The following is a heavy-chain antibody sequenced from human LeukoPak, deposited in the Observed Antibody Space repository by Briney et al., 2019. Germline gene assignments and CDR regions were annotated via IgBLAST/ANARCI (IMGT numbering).Heavy chain of an antibody. CDR1: GYTFARYH. CDR3: ARGGYYDSSGSFDP. CDR2: INPSGGST. D-gene: IGHD3-22*01. J-gene: IGHJ5*02. V-gene: IGHV1-46*01. Sequence: GASVKVSCKASGYTFARYHIHWVRQAPGQGLEWMGIINPSGGSTRYAQKFQGRVTMTRDTSTSTVYMELSSLRSDDAAVYYCARGGYYDSSGSFDPWGQGTLVTVSS.